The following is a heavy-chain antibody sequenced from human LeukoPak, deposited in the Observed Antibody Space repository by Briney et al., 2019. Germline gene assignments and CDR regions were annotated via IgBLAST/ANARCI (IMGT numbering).Heavy chain of an antibody. CDR2: IYHSGST. D-gene: IGHD2-2*01. J-gene: IGHJ3*02. CDR1: GGSISSGGYY. CDR3: ARQSFGEYQLLPDAFDI. Sequence: SQTLSLTCTVSGGSISSGGYYWSWIRQPPGKGLEWIGYIYHSGSTYYNPSLKSRVTISVDRSKNQFSLKLSSVTAADTAVYYCARQSFGEYQLLPDAFDIWGQGTMVTVSS. V-gene: IGHV4-30-2*01.